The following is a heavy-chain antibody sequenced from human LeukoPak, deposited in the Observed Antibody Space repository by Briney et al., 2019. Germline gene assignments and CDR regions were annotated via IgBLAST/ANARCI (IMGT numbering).Heavy chain of an antibody. CDR1: GDSVSSNSAA. CDR2: TYYRSKWYN. J-gene: IGHJ4*02. CDR3: ARTPLWFGELLYPDFDY. D-gene: IGHD3-10*01. V-gene: IGHV6-1*01. Sequence: SQTLSLTCAISGDSVSSNSAAWNWIRQSPSGGLEWLGRTYYRSKWYNDYAVSVKSRITINPDTSKNQFSLQLNSVTPGDTAVYYCARTPLWFGELLYPDFDYWGQGTLVTVSS.